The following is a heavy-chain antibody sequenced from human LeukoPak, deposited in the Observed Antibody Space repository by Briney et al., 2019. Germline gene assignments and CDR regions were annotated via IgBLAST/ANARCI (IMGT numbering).Heavy chain of an antibody. CDR1: GLTFSSYD. Sequence: GGSLRLSCAASGLTFSSYDFHWVRQGTGKRLEWVSGIGTAGDTYYPASLQGRFTISRENAKNSLYLQMNSLRAGDTAVYYRVRVAWLHYHGMDVWGQGTTVTVSS. CDR3: VRVAWLHYHGMDV. CDR2: IGTAGDT. J-gene: IGHJ6*02. D-gene: IGHD5-12*01. V-gene: IGHV3-13*01.